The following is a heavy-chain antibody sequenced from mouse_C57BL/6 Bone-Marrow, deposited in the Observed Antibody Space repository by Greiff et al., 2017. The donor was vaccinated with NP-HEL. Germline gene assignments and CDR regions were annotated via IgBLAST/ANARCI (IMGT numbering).Heavy chain of an antibody. J-gene: IGHJ3*01. D-gene: IGHD1-1*01. V-gene: IGHV1-42*01. CDR1: GYSFTGYY. CDR2: INPSTGGT. Sequence: VQLQQSGPELVKPGASVKISCKASGYSFTGYYMNWVKQSPEKSLEWIGEINPSTGGTTYNQKFKAKATLTVDKSSSTAYMHLKSLTSEDSAVYYCARGGILRGFAYWGQGTLVTVSA. CDR3: ARGGILRGFAY.